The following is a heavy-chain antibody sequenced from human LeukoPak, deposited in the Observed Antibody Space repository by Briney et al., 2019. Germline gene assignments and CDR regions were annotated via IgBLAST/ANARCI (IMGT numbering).Heavy chain of an antibody. CDR2: IYSSGST. CDR1: DDSFSTHY. V-gene: IGHV4-4*07. J-gene: IGHJ6*02. Sequence: SETLSLTCSVSDDSFSTHYWTWIRQPPGKGLEWIGRIYSSGSTNYNPSLKSRVTMSADTSKNQFSLNLSSVTAADTAVYYCARGDSTNQDGDYYGLDVWGQGTTVTVSS. D-gene: IGHD5/OR15-5a*01. CDR3: ARGDSTNQDGDYYGLDV.